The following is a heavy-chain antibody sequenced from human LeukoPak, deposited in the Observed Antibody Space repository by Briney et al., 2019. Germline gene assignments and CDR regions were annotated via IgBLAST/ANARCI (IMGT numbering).Heavy chain of an antibody. V-gene: IGHV4-34*01. Sequence: SETLSLTCAVYGGSFSGYYWSWIRQPPGKGLEWIGEINHSGSTNYNPSLKSRVTISVDTSKNQFSLKLSSVTAADTAVYHCARGPSRDGYNLPDYWGQGTLVTVSS. CDR3: ARGPSRDGYNLPDY. CDR1: GGSFSGYY. J-gene: IGHJ4*02. D-gene: IGHD5-24*01. CDR2: INHSGST.